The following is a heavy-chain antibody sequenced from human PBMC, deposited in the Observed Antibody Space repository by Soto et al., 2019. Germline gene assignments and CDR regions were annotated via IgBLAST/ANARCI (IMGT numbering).Heavy chain of an antibody. V-gene: IGHV5-10-1*01. J-gene: IGHJ6*02. CDR3: ARLAPIVVVPAAIDYYYGMDV. CDR2: IDPSDSYT. Sequence: GESLKISCKGSVYSFTSYWISWVRQMPGKGLEWMGRIDPSDSYTNYSPSFQGHVTISADKSISTAYLQWSSLKASDTAMYYCARLAPIVVVPAAIDYYYGMDVWGQGTTVTVSS. CDR1: VYSFTSYW. D-gene: IGHD2-2*01.